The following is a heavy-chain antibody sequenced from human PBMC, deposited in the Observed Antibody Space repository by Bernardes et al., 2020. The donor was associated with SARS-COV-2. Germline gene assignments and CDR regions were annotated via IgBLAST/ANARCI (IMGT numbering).Heavy chain of an antibody. CDR1: GPTPAVYF. D-gene: IGHD1-26*01. J-gene: IGHJ3*02. CDR2: LTSHSGGI. V-gene: IGHV1-2*02. CDR3: AGDLDRLYSGGRTDAFAI. Sequence: AWVQVSCKDSGPTPAVYFMRWVSHAPRQGLEWMGWLTSHSGGINYAQWFLGRVTVTRDTSIRTTYMELSRLTSDDTTAYYCAGDLDRLYSGGRTDAFAIWGQGTMVTFAS.